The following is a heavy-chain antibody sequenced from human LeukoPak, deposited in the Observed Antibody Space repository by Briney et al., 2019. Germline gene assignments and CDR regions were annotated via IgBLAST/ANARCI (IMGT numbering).Heavy chain of an antibody. CDR2: IYHSGST. V-gene: IGHV4-4*08. CDR3: ARVAIGFDY. Sequence: PSETLSLTCTVSGGSISSYYWSWIRQPPGKALEWIAYIYHSGSTYYNPSLKSRVTISVDTSKNQFSLKLSSVTAADTAVYYCARVAIGFDYWGQGTLVTVSS. D-gene: IGHD2-15*01. J-gene: IGHJ4*02. CDR1: GGSISSYY.